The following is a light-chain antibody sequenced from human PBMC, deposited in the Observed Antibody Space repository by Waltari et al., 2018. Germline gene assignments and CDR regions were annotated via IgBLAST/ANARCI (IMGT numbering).Light chain of an antibody. CDR2: AAS. CDR3: QQRNSYPFT. Sequence: IQSTQSPSSLSASVGDRVTLTCRASQGISSYLAWYQQKPGKAPKLLIYAASTLQSGVPSRFSGSGSGTDFTLTISSLQPEDFATYYCQQRNSYPFTFGPGTKVDIK. V-gene: IGKV1-9*01. J-gene: IGKJ3*01. CDR1: QGISSY.